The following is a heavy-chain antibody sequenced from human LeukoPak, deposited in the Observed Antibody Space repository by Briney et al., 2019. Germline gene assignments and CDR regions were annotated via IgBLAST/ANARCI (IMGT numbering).Heavy chain of an antibody. D-gene: IGHD5-18*01. CDR2: IYSGGST. Sequence: GGSLRLSCAASGFTFSTNYMSWVRQAPGKGLEWVSVIYSGGSTYYADSVKGRFTISRHNSKNTLYLQMNSLRAEDTAVYYCARVAGREYSYGYDYWGQGTLVTVSS. J-gene: IGHJ4*02. CDR3: ARVAGREYSYGYDY. V-gene: IGHV3-53*04. CDR1: GFTFSTNY.